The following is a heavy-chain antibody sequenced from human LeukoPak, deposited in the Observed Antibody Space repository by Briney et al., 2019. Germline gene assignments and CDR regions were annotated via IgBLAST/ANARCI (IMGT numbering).Heavy chain of an antibody. CDR2: LTSDGSRP. V-gene: IGHV3-74*01. J-gene: IGHJ4*02. Sequence: GGSLRLSCAASGFTFSRHWMHWVRQAPGKGLVWVSHLTSDGSRPTYADSVKGRFTISRDNSKNTVFLQMDSLRAEDTAVYYCAKTTAGYSSGRYPGWPIDYWGQGTLVTVSS. D-gene: IGHD6-19*01. CDR1: GFTFSRHW. CDR3: AKTTAGYSSGRYPGWPIDY.